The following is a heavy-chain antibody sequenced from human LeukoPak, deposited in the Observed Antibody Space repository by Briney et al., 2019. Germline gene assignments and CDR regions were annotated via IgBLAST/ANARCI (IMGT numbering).Heavy chain of an antibody. J-gene: IGHJ5*02. Sequence: KPSETLSLTCAVYGVSFSGYYWSWIRQPPGKGLEWIGEINHSGSTNYNPSLKSRVTISVDTSKNQFSLKLSSVTAADTAVYYCARERRGSRYCSSTSCSANWFDPWGQGTLVTVSS. D-gene: IGHD2-2*01. CDR3: ARERRGSRYCSSTSCSANWFDP. V-gene: IGHV4-34*01. CDR1: GVSFSGYY. CDR2: INHSGST.